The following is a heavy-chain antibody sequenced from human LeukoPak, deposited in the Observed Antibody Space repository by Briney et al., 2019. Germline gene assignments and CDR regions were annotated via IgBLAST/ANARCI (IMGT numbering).Heavy chain of an antibody. Sequence: GGSLRLSCAASGFTFSSYAMSWVRQAPGKGLEWVSAISGSGGSTYYADSVKGRFTISRDNSKNTLYLQMNSLRAEDTAVYYCARLGYYDFWSGSQAPFDYWGQGTLVTVSS. D-gene: IGHD3-3*01. CDR1: GFTFSSYA. CDR3: ARLGYYDFWSGSQAPFDY. CDR2: ISGSGGST. V-gene: IGHV3-23*01. J-gene: IGHJ4*02.